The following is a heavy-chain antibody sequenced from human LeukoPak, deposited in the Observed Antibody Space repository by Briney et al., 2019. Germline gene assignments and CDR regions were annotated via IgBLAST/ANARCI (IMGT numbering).Heavy chain of an antibody. J-gene: IGHJ4*02. CDR1: GYSFSSYW. V-gene: IGHV5-51*01. D-gene: IGHD2-15*01. CDR3: ARRFCSGGTCHIDY. CDR2: IYPGDSDT. Sequence: GESLKISCKGSGYSFSSYWIGWVRQMPGKGLEWMGIIYPGDSDTRYSPSFQGQVTSSADKSSSTAYLQWSSLKASDTAMYYCARRFCSGGTCHIDYWGQGTLVTVSS.